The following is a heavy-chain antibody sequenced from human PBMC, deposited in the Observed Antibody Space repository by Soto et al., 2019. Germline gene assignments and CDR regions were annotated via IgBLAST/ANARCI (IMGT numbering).Heavy chain of an antibody. CDR2: IKQDGSEK. J-gene: IGHJ6*02. CDR1: GFTFSGYW. CDR3: ARDRGRGFIGQDYLGMDI. V-gene: IGHV3-7*05. Sequence: EVRLMESGGGLVQPGGSLRLSCAASGFTFSGYWMSWARQAPGKGLEWVANIKQDGSEKYSVDSVKGRFTISRDNAQGSLYLQMTSLRVEDTAIYYCARDRGRGFIGQDYLGMDIWGQGTTVIVSS.